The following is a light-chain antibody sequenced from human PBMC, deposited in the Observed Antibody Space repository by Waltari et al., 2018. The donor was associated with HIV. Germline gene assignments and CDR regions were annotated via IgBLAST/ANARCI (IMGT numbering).Light chain of an antibody. Sequence: QSALTQPPSASGSPGQSVPISCTGTSTDVPSYNYVSWYQQHPGEAPKILIYEVNKRPSGVPDRFSGSKSGNTASLTVSGLQTDDEADYYCTSYEGKNNLVFGGGTKLTVL. CDR1: STDVPSYNY. CDR3: TSYEGKNNLV. CDR2: EVN. V-gene: IGLV2-8*01. J-gene: IGLJ2*01.